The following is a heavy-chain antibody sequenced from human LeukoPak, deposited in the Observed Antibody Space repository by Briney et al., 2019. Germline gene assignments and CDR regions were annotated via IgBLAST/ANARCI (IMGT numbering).Heavy chain of an antibody. Sequence: GGSLRLSCAASGFTFSSYAMHWVRQAPGKGLEWVSYISSSGSTIYYADSVKGRFTISRDNAKNSLYLQMNSLRAEDTAVYYCAREVSLLTLEWLLGYFDYWGQGTLVTVSS. CDR1: GFTFSSYA. CDR3: AREVSLLTLEWLLGYFDY. CDR2: ISSSGSTI. J-gene: IGHJ4*02. V-gene: IGHV3-48*03. D-gene: IGHD3-3*01.